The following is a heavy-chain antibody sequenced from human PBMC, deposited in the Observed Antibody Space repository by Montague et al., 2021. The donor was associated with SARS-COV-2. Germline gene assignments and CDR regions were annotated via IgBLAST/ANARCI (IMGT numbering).Heavy chain of an antibody. V-gene: IGHV1-24*01. CDR1: GYTLSEVP. D-gene: IGHD3-3*02. CDR2: FDPEHGET. CDR3: ATESILGVVIYALAF. Sequence: SVKVSCKASGYTLSEVPIHWVHQAPGEGLEWMGSFDPEHGETLYTQKFQGRVTMTEDPSTETAYLELSNLISDDTAIYYCATESILGVVIYALAFWGQGTLVTVSS. J-gene: IGHJ3*01.